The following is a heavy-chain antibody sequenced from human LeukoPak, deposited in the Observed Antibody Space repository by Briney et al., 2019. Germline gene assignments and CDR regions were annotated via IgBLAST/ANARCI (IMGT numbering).Heavy chain of an antibody. J-gene: IGHJ5*02. CDR2: ISRSSTYI. CDR1: GFTFSSYS. D-gene: IGHD1-26*01. V-gene: IGHV3-21*01. Sequence: GGSLRLSCAASGFTFSSYSMNWVRQAPGKGLEWVSGISRSSTYIYYADSLKGRFTISRDNAKNSLYLQMNSLRAEVTAVYYCARGESDNWFDPWGQGTLVTVSS. CDR3: ARGESDNWFDP.